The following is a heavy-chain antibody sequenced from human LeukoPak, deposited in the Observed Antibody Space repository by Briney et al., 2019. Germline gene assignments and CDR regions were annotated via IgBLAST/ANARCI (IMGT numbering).Heavy chain of an antibody. V-gene: IGHV4-39*01. Sequence: SETPSLTCTVSGDSISSPPYYWGWIRQPPGKGLEWIASLAYSGSAYFNPSLKNRVTISVDTSKNQFSLKLRSVTAADSSVYYCARLGRDAFDIWGQGTMVVVSS. CDR3: ARLGRDAFDI. CDR2: LAYSGSA. CDR1: GDSISSPPYY. J-gene: IGHJ3*02.